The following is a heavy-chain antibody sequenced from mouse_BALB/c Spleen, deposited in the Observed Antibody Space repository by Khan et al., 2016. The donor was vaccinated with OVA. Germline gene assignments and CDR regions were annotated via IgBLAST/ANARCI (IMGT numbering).Heavy chain of an antibody. J-gene: IGHJ4*01. CDR1: GFSLTTYG. CDR3: ARGGFYAMDY. CDR2: IWSDGIT. V-gene: IGHV2-6*02. Sequence: QVQLKESGPGLVAPSQSLSITCTVSGFSLTTYGVHWVRQPPGKGLEWLVVIWSDGITTYNSALKSRLSISKDNAKSQVFLKMNSLQTDDTAMYYCARGGFYAMDYWGQGTSVTVSS.